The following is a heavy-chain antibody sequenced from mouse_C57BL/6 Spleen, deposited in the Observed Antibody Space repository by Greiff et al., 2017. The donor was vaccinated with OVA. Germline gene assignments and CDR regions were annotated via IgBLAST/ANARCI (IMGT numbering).Heavy chain of an antibody. V-gene: IGHV5-2*01. CDR3: ARHYYGSSIYYYAMDY. J-gene: IGHJ4*01. Sequence: EVHLVESGGGLVQPGESLKLSCESNEYEFPSHDMSWVRKTPEKRLELVAAINSDGGSTYYPDTMERRFIISRDNTKKTLYLQMSSLRSEDTALYYCARHYYGSSIYYYAMDYWGQGTSVTVSS. CDR2: INSDGGST. CDR1: EYEFPSHD. D-gene: IGHD1-1*01.